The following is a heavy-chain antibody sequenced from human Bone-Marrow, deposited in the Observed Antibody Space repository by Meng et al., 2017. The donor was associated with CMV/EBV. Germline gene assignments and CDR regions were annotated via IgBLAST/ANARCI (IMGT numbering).Heavy chain of an antibody. CDR1: GFTVSSNY. V-gene: IGHV3-9*03. D-gene: IGHD1-26*01. CDR2: ISWNSGSI. J-gene: IGHJ3*02. CDR3: AKGSGSYPDDAFDI. Sequence: SLKISCAASGFTVSSNYMSWVRQAPGKGLEWVSGISWNSGSIGYADSVKGRFTISRDNAKNSLYLQMNSLRAEDMALYYCAKGSGSYPDDAFDIWGQGTMVTVSS.